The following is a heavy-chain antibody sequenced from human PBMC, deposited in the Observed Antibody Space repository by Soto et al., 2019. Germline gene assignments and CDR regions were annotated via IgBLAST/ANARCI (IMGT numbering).Heavy chain of an antibody. Sequence: QVQLQESGPGLVKPSETLSLTCTVSGGSVSSGSYYWSWIRQPPGKGLGWIGYIYYRGSTNYNPLLTSRVTKSVDTSKNHFALKLSSVTAADTAVYYCARGIEGWYQGRYYYGMDVWGQGTTVTVSS. CDR1: GGSVSSGSYY. CDR2: IYYRGST. J-gene: IGHJ6*02. D-gene: IGHD6-19*01. CDR3: ARGIEGWYQGRYYYGMDV. V-gene: IGHV4-61*03.